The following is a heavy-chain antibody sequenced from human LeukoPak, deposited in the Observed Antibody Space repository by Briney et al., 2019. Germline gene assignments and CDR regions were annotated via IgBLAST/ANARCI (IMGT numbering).Heavy chain of an antibody. Sequence: SETLSLTCTASGGTLSNYYWNWVRQPPGKGLEWIGDIYYSGSTNYNPSLRSRVSISVDTSKNQFSLKLSSVTAADTAVYYYARQATASYYDLNLFDPWGQGTLVTVSS. CDR2: IYYSGST. J-gene: IGHJ5*02. D-gene: IGHD3-22*01. CDR1: GGTLSNYY. CDR3: ARQATASYYDLNLFDP. V-gene: IGHV4-59*08.